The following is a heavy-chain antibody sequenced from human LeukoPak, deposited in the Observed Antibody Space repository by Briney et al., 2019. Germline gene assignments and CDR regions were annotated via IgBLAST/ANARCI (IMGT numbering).Heavy chain of an antibody. CDR3: VKGMSGTYFGMDV. Sequence: GESLKISCEGSEYRFSDYWIAWVRHTPGKGLEFMGIIYPADSDTRYSPSFEGQVSISADESTSTAHLQWGSLKASDTATYYCVKGMSGTYFGMDVLGQGTTVTVSS. CDR1: EYRFSDYW. CDR2: IYPADSDT. V-gene: IGHV5-51*01. J-gene: IGHJ6*02. D-gene: IGHD3-10*01.